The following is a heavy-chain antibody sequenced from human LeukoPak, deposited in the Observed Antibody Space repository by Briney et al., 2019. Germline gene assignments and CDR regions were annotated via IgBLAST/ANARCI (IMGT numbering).Heavy chain of an antibody. CDR2: IYTSGST. J-gene: IGHJ4*02. D-gene: IGHD6-6*01. CDR3: ARDFIAARPKNYFDY. CDR1: GGSISSYY. Sequence: SETLSLTCTVSGGSISSYYWSWIRQPAAKGQERIGRIYTSGSTNYNPSLKSRVTMSVDTSKNQFSLKLSSVTAADTAVYYCARDFIAARPKNYFDYWGQGTLVTVSS. V-gene: IGHV4-4*07.